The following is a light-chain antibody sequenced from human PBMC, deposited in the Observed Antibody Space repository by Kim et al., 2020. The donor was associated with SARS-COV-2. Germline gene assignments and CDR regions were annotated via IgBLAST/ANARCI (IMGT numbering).Light chain of an antibody. J-gene: IGLJ2*01. Sequence: SVKLTCTLSSWHSSYAIAWHQQQPEKGPRYLMKLNSDGSHSKGDGIPDRFSGSSSGAERYLTISSLQSEDEADYYCQTWGTGIGVFGGGTQLTVL. CDR2: LNSDGSH. CDR1: SWHSSYA. V-gene: IGLV4-69*01. CDR3: QTWGTGIGV.